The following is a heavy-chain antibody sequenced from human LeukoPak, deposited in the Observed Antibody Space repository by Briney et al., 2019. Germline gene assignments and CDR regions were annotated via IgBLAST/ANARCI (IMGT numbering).Heavy chain of an antibody. V-gene: IGHV4-4*07. Sequence: SETLSLTCTVSGGSISSYYWSWIRQPAGKGLEWIGRIYTSGSTNYNPPLKSRVTISVDTSKNQFSLKLSSVTAADTAVDYCAREGLIAAAGREACGRDYYYCYGIDFGGQGPTVTVSS. CDR3: AREGLIAAAGREACGRDYYYCYGIDF. CDR1: GGSISSYY. D-gene: IGHD6-13*01. J-gene: IGHJ6*02. CDR2: IYTSGST.